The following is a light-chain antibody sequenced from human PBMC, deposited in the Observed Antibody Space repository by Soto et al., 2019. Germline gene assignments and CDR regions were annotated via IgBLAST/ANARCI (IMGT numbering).Light chain of an antibody. V-gene: IGKV3-20*01. CDR3: QQYGNSPLT. Sequence: EIVLTQSPGTLSLSPGERATLSCRASQSVSSSNLAWYQQKPGQAPRLLIYGASTRPTGIPDRFSGSGSGTDFTFTISRLESEDFAVYFCQQYGNSPLTFGGGTKVEIK. CDR1: QSVSSSN. CDR2: GAS. J-gene: IGKJ4*01.